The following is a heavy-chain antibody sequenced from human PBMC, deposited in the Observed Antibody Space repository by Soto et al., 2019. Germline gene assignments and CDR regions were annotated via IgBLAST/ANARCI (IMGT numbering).Heavy chain of an antibody. CDR1: EFTFRSYW. CDR3: ARSLPGTYGAFDL. Sequence: EVQLVDSGGGLVQPGGSLRLSCAASEFTFRSYWMHWVRQSPGKGLVWVSRISGDGSSTNYADSVKGRFTISRDNAKNTVYLLIDSLRAEDTSVYYCARSLPGTYGAFDLWGQGTMVTVSS. D-gene: IGHD1-7*01. CDR2: ISGDGSST. V-gene: IGHV3-74*01. J-gene: IGHJ3*01.